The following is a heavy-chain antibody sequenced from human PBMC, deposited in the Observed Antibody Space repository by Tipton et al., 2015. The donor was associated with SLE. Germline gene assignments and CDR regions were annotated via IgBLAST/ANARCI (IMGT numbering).Heavy chain of an antibody. CDR3: ATSPLTV. CDR1: GGSISRYY. CDR2: IYTGGNT. Sequence: TLSLTCTVSGGSISRYYWGWFRQPAGKGLEWIGRIYTGGNTKYNPSLESRVTLSVDASKDQFSLRLTSVTAADTAVYYCATSPLTVWGQGTLVTVSS. J-gene: IGHJ4*02. V-gene: IGHV4-4*07.